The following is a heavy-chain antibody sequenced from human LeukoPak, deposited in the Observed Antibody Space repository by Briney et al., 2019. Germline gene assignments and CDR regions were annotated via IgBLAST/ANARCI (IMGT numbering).Heavy chain of an antibody. D-gene: IGHD3-3*01. J-gene: IGHJ4*02. CDR2: ISGSTFYV. CDR1: GFSFSVYT. CDR3: VRIIAHQAGRDMDFSDS. V-gene: IGHV3-21*01. Sequence: PGRSLRLSCAASGFSFSVYTMKWVRHAPGKGLEWVSSISGSTFYVYYADPVKGRFSIPRDNPKNSLYLQMNRLRPENTAVYSCVRIIAHQAGRDMDFSDSWGEGTLVTVSA.